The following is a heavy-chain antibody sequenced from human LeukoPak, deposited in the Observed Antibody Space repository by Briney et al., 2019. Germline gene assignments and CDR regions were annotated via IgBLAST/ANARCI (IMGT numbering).Heavy chain of an antibody. CDR2: ISSSGSTI. CDR1: GFTFSSYE. CDR3: ASSYYYDSSGYYPHFDY. J-gene: IGHJ4*02. V-gene: IGHV3-48*03. Sequence: PVGSLRLSCAASGFTFSSYEMNWVRQAPGKGLEWVSYISSSGSTIYYADSVKGRFTTSRDNAKNSLYLQMNSLRAEDTAVYYCASSYYYDSSGYYPHFDYWGQGTLVTVSS. D-gene: IGHD3-22*01.